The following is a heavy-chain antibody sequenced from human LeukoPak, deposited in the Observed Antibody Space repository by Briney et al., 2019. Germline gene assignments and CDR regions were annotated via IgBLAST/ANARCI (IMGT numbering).Heavy chain of an antibody. CDR3: AREFGGLGSSSSVPDY. J-gene: IGHJ4*02. D-gene: IGHD6-6*01. CDR2: INPSGGST. Sequence: ASVKVSCKASGYTFTSYYMHWVRQAPGQGLEWRGIINPSGGSTSYAQKFQGRVTMTRDMSTSTVYMELSSLRSEDTAVYYCAREFGGLGSSSSVPDYWGQGTLVTVSS. CDR1: GYTFTSYY. V-gene: IGHV1-46*01.